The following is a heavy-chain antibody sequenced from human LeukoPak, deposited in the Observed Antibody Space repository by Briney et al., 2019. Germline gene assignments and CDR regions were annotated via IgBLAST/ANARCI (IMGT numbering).Heavy chain of an antibody. CDR3: ARALQDYDDSSGYYY. D-gene: IGHD3-22*01. V-gene: IGHV3-33*08. CDR1: AFMFSKYD. CDR2: IWYDGSNK. Sequence: GGSLRLSCAISAFMFSKYDMNWVRQAPGKGLEWVAVIWYDGSNKYYADSVKGRFTISRDNSKNTLYLQMNSLRAEDTAVYYCARALQDYDDSSGYYYWGQGTLVTVSS. J-gene: IGHJ4*02.